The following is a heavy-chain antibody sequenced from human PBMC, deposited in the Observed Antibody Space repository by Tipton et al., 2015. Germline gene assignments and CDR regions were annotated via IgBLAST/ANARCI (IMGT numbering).Heavy chain of an antibody. J-gene: IGHJ4*02. V-gene: IGHV4-59*07. CDR2: IYYSGST. CDR3: ASGRNPDFFDY. D-gene: IGHD1-14*01. Sequence: TLSLTCTVSGGSIYNYYWSWIRQPPGKGLEWIGYIYYSGSTNYSPSLESRVTISVDTSKNQFSMRLSSVTAADTAVYYCASGRNPDFFDYWGQGTLVTVSS. CDR1: GGSIYNYY.